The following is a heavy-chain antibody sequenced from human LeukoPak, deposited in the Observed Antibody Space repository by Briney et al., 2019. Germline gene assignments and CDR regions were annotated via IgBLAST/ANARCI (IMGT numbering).Heavy chain of an antibody. CDR2: ISPNSGDT. CDR1: GYTFTGYY. CDR3: ARAGFCSGGSCYSNDY. D-gene: IGHD2-15*01. J-gene: IGHJ4*02. V-gene: IGHV1-2*02. Sequence: ASVEVSCTASGYTFTGYYIHWVRQAPGQGLERMGWISPNSGDTKYAQRFQGRVTMTRDTSISTVYMDLSSLRSDDTAMYYCARAGFCSGGSCYSNDYWGQGTLVTVSS.